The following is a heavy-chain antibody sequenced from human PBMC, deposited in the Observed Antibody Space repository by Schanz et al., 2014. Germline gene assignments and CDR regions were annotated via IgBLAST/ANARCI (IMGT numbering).Heavy chain of an antibody. D-gene: IGHD6-19*01. J-gene: IGHJ4*02. CDR2: IYSGGST. Sequence: EVQLVESGGGLVQPGGSLRLSCAASGFTVSSNYMSWVRQAPGKGLEWVSIIYSGGSTYYADSVKGRFTISRDNSKNTLYLLMNSLRAEDTAVYYCAKDLISGWSGFDYWGQGTLVTVSS. CDR3: AKDLISGWSGFDY. V-gene: IGHV3-66*01. CDR1: GFTVSSNY.